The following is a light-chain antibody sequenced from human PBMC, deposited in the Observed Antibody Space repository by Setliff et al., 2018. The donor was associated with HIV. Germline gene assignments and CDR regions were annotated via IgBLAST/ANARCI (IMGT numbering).Light chain of an antibody. CDR2: EVR. CDR3: CSYAGSSTFLLV. Sequence: QSALTQPASVSGSPGQSITISCTGTSSDVGGYNYVSWYQQHPGKAPKLIIYEVRNRPSGVSNRFSGSKSGNTASLTISGLQAEDEGDYYCCSYAGSSTFLLVFGTGTKVTVL. CDR1: SSDVGGYNY. J-gene: IGLJ1*01. V-gene: IGLV2-14*01.